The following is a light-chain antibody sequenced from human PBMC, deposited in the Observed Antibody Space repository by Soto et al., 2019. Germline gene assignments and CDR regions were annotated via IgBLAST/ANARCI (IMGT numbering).Light chain of an antibody. J-gene: IGKJ2*01. V-gene: IGKV1-39*01. CDR1: QGVSAY. CDR3: QQSYRTPHT. CDR2: AAS. Sequence: DIPMPQSPSSLSASVGDRVSITCRASQGVSAYLLWYQQTQGKSPKLLIYAASNFLSRVPSRFSGSRSETNFPLTISSLQPEDVATYYCQQSYRTPHTFGQGTKLETK.